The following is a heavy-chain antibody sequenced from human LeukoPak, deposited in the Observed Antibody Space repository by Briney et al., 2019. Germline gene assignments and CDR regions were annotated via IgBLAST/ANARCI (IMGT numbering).Heavy chain of an antibody. CDR3: ASGRGIFGVVHFDY. CDR2: INHSGST. J-gene: IGHJ4*02. CDR1: GKSFSGYY. D-gene: IGHD3-3*01. Sequence: SDTVSLTCAVYGKSFSGYYWNWIRLPPGKGLEWFGEINHSGSTNYNPSLKSRVTISVDTSKNQFSLKLSSMTAADTAVYSCASGRGIFGVVHFDYWGQGTLVTVSS. V-gene: IGHV4-34*01.